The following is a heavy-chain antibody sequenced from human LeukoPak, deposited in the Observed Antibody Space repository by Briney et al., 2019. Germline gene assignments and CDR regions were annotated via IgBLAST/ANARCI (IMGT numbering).Heavy chain of an antibody. CDR2: IKQDGSEK. J-gene: IGHJ4*02. Sequence: GGSLRLSCAASGFTFSSYWMSWVRQAPGKGLEWVANIKQDGSEKYYLDSVKGRFTISRDNAKNSLYLQMNSLRAGDTAVYYCARTVGSGWYYFDYWGQGTLVTVSS. V-gene: IGHV3-7*01. CDR3: ARTVGSGWYYFDY. CDR1: GFTFSSYW. D-gene: IGHD6-19*01.